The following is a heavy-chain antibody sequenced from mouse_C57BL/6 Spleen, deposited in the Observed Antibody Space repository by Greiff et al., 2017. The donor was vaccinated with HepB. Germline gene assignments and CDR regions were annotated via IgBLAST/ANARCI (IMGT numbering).Heavy chain of an antibody. Sequence: EVQGVESGGGLVQPKGSLKLSCAASGFSFNTYAMNWVRQAPGKGLEWVARIRSKSNNYATYYADSVKDRFTISRDDSESMLYLQMNNLKTEDTAMYYCVRHEGYDGYFAWFAYWGQGTLVTVSA. V-gene: IGHV10-1*01. CDR1: GFSFNTYA. J-gene: IGHJ3*01. CDR3: VRHEGYDGYFAWFAY. D-gene: IGHD2-3*01. CDR2: IRSKSNNYAT.